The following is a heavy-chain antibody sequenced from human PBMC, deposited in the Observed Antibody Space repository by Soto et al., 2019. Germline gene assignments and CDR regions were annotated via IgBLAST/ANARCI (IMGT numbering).Heavy chain of an antibody. CDR1: GFTFSSYA. V-gene: IGHV3-30-3*01. J-gene: IGHJ3*02. Sequence: VQLVESGGGLVKPGGSLRLSCAASGFTFSSYAMHWVRQAPGKGLEWVAVISYDGSNKYYADSVKGRFTISRDNSKNTLYLQMNSLRAEDTAVYYCARNAAVGEGYAFDIWGQGTMVTVSS. D-gene: IGHD3-16*01. CDR3: ARNAAVGEGYAFDI. CDR2: ISYDGSNK.